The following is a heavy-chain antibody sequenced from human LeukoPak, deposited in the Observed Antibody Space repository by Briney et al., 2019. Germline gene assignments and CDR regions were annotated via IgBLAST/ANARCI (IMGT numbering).Heavy chain of an antibody. CDR1: GFTFSSYA. CDR2: ISGSGGAT. Sequence: YPGGSLRLSCAASGFTFSSYAMSWVRQAPGKGLEWVSAISGSGGATYYADSVKGRFTISRDNSKNTLYLQMNSLRAEDTAVYYCAKVPVFSLTISEVVTDDAFDIWGQGTIVTVSS. J-gene: IGHJ3*02. CDR3: AKVPVFSLTISEVVTDDAFDI. D-gene: IGHD3-3*01. V-gene: IGHV3-23*01.